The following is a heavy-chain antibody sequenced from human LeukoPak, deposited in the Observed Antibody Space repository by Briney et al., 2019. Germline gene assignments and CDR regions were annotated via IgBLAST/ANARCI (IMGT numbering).Heavy chain of an antibody. Sequence: GGSLRLSCAASGFTFSSYWMTWVRQAPGKGLEWVSSISSSSSYIYYADSVKGRFTISRDNAKNSLYLQMNSLRAEDTAVYYCARDYGGSSPFDYWGQGTLVTVSS. V-gene: IGHV3-21*01. D-gene: IGHD4-23*01. CDR2: ISSSSSYI. J-gene: IGHJ4*02. CDR3: ARDYGGSSPFDY. CDR1: GFTFSSYW.